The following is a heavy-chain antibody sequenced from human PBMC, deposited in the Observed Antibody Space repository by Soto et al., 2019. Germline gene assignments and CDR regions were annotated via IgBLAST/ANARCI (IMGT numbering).Heavy chain of an antibody. CDR3: ARDSTWFAESEIDY. Sequence: EVQLVESGGGLVQPGGSLRLSCAASGFTFSSYSMNWVRQAPGKGLEWVSYISSSSSTIYYADSVKGRFTISRDNAKNSLYLQMNSLRDEDTAVYYCARDSTWFAESEIDYWGQGTLVTVSS. V-gene: IGHV3-48*02. CDR2: ISSSSSTI. D-gene: IGHD3-10*01. CDR1: GFTFSSYS. J-gene: IGHJ4*02.